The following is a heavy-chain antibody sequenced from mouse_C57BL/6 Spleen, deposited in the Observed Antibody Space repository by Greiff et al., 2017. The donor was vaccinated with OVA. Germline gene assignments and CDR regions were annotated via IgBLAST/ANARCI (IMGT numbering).Heavy chain of an antibody. CDR1: GFTFSDYG. CDR2: ISSGSSTI. J-gene: IGHJ4*01. V-gene: IGHV5-17*01. D-gene: IGHD2-5*01. CDR3: ARSYYSNYFYAMDY. Sequence: EVQGVESGGGLVKPGGSLKLSCAASGFTFSDYGMHWVRQAPEKGLEWVAYISSGSSTIYYADTVKGRFTISRDNAKNTLFLQMTRLRSEDTAMYYCARSYYSNYFYAMDYWGQGTSVTVSS.